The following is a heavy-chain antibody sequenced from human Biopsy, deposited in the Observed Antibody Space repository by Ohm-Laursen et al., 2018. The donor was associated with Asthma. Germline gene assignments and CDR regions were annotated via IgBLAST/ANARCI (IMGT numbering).Heavy chain of an antibody. CDR1: RFTYE. CDR3: ARKIAARGGMGV. V-gene: IGHV3-33*08. Sequence: SLRFSCAALRFTYEMHWVRQAPGKGLEWVSFIWYDGRKKTYADSVKGRFTISRDNSKNTLYLQMNSLRAEDTAVYYCARKIAARGGMGVWGQGTTVTVSS. J-gene: IGHJ6*02. D-gene: IGHD6-6*01. CDR2: IWYDGRKK.